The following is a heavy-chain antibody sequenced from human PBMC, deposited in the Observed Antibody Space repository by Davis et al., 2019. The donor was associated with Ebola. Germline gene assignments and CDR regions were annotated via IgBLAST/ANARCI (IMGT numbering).Heavy chain of an antibody. D-gene: IGHD7-27*01. Sequence: GESLKISCAASGFTFSNYAMTWVRQAPGKGLEWVSTISGGGGSTYYADSVKGRFTISRDNSKNMVCLQMNNLGAEDTAVYYCAKTLGISWDFDYWGQGTLVTVSS. V-gene: IGHV3-23*01. J-gene: IGHJ4*02. CDR3: AKTLGISWDFDY. CDR2: ISGGGGST. CDR1: GFTFSNYA.